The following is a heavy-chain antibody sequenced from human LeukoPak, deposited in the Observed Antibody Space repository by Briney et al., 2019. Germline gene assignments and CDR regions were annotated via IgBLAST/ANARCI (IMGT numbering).Heavy chain of an antibody. CDR1: GFTVNSNY. Sequence: GGSLRLSCVASGFTVNSNYISWVRQAPGKGLEWVSLTYSGGSSYYADSVKGRFTVSRDIPKNTLYLQMNSLRADDTAVYYCARTPDAFDIWGQGTLVTVSS. CDR2: TYSGGSS. V-gene: IGHV3-66*01. CDR3: ARTPDAFDI. J-gene: IGHJ3*02.